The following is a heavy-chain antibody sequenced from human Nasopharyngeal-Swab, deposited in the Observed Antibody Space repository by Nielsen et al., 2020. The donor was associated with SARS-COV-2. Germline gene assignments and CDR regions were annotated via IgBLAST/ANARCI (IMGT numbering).Heavy chain of an antibody. J-gene: IGHJ2*01. V-gene: IGHV4-34*01. CDR1: CGSFSGYY. CDR3: ARDANPRFLEWLLEDWYFDL. D-gene: IGHD3-3*01. Sequence: SETLSLTRAVYCGSFSGYYWSWIRQPPGKGLEWIGEINHSGSTNYTPSLKRRVTISVDTSKTQFSLKLSSVTAADTAVYYCARDANPRFLEWLLEDWYFDLWGRGTLVTVSS. CDR2: INHSGST.